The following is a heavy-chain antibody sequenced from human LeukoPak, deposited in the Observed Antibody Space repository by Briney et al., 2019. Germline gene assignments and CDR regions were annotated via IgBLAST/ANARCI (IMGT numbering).Heavy chain of an antibody. CDR3: AKDGKNYFDY. CDR2: ISWNGGST. J-gene: IGHJ4*02. V-gene: IGHV3-43D*03. CDR1: GFTFDDYA. Sequence: PGGSLRLSCAASGFTFDDYAMHWVRQAPGKSLEWVSLISWNGGSTYYADSVKGRFTISRDNSKNSLYLQMNSLRAEDTALYYCAKDGKNYFDYWGQGTLVTVSS.